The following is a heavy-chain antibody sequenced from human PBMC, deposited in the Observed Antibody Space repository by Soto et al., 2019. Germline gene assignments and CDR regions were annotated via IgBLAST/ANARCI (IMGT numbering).Heavy chain of an antibody. CDR1: GGSISSGDYY. CDR2: IYYSGST. J-gene: IGHJ4*02. D-gene: IGHD2-8*01. V-gene: IGHV4-30-4*01. CDR3: ARVGPDCTNGVCYTFYFDY. Sequence: PSETLSLTCTVSGGSISSGDYYWSWIRQPPGKGREWIGYIYYSGSTYYNPSLKSRVTISVDTSKDQFSLKLSPVTAADTAVYYCARVGPDCTNGVCYTFYFDYWGQGTLVTVSS.